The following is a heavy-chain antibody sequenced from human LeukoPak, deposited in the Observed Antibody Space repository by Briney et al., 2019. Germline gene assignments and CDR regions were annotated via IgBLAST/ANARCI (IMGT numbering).Heavy chain of an antibody. CDR3: ARIGYSSSSFDY. J-gene: IGHJ4*02. V-gene: IGHV3-7*01. D-gene: IGHD6-6*01. CDR1: GFIFSNYW. Sequence: GGSLRLSCAASGFIFSNYWMSWVRQAPGRGLEWVANIKQDGSVKYYVDSVKGRFTISRDNAKNSLYLQMNSLRAEDTAFYYCARIGYSSSSFDYWGQGMLVTVSS. CDR2: IKQDGSVK.